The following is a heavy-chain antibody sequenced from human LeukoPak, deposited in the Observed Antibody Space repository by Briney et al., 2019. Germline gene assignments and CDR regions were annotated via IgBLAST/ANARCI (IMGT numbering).Heavy chain of an antibody. J-gene: IGHJ4*02. CDR1: GFTFSSYA. D-gene: IGHD2-15*01. Sequence: GGSLRLSCAASGFTFSSYATHWVRQAPGKGLEYVSAISSNGGSTYYANSVKGRFTISRDNSKNTLYLQMGSLRAEDMAVYYCARVDFSGGSCYDYWGQGTLVTVSS. CDR2: ISSNGGST. V-gene: IGHV3-64*01. CDR3: ARVDFSGGSCYDY.